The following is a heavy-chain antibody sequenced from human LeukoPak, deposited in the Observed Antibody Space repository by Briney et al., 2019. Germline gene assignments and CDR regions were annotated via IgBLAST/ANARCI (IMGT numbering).Heavy chain of an antibody. V-gene: IGHV3-48*01. CDR3: ARDRNYDSSGYWSY. CDR2: ISSSSGAI. J-gene: IGHJ4*02. D-gene: IGHD3-22*01. Sequence: GGSLRLSCAASGFTFSTYNMNWVRQAPGKGLEWVSYISSSSGAIYYADSVKGRFTVSRDNAKNSLYLQMNSLRAEDTAVYYCARDRNYDSSGYWSYWGQGTLVTVSS. CDR1: GFTFSTYN.